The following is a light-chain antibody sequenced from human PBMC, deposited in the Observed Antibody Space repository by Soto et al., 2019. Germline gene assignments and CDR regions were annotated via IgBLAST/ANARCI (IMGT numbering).Light chain of an antibody. CDR1: QTIGTY. CDR3: LQDYNYPRT. J-gene: IGKJ1*01. CDR2: DAS. Sequence: IEVTQSPSSLAASLGDRVTITCRASQTIGTYVNWYRQKSGAAPELLIYDASTLQSGVPSRFRGGASGTDFTLTISSLQPEDVATYYCLQDYNYPRTFGQGNKVDIK. V-gene: IGKV1-6*02.